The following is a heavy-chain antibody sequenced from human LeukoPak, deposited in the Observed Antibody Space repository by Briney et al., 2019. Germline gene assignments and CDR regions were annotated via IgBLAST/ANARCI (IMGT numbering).Heavy chain of an antibody. Sequence: SVKVSCKASGGTFSSYAISWVRQAPGQGLEWMGRIIPILGIANYAQKFQGRVTITADKSTSTAYMELSSLRSEDTAVYYCARNGVHYYYYYMDFWGKGTTVTVSS. CDR2: IIPILGIA. J-gene: IGHJ6*03. V-gene: IGHV1-69*04. D-gene: IGHD1-1*01. CDR3: ARNGVHYYYYYMDF. CDR1: GGTFSSYA.